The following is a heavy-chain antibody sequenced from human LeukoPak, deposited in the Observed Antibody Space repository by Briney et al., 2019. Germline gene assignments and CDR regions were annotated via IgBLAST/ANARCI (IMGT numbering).Heavy chain of an antibody. CDR1: GFTFDDYA. Sequence: GGSLRLSCAASGFTFDDYAMHWVRQAPGKGLEWVSGISWNSGSIGYADSVKGRFTISRDNAKNSLYLQMNSLRAEDTALYYCAKDIAQYSSSWYGYYYYGMDVWGQGTTVTVSS. CDR3: AKDIAQYSSSWYGYYYYGMDV. D-gene: IGHD6-13*01. CDR2: ISWNSGSI. J-gene: IGHJ6*02. V-gene: IGHV3-9*01.